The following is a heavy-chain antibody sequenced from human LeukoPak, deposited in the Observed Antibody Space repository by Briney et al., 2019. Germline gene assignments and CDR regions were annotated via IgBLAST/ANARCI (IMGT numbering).Heavy chain of an antibody. CDR1: GGTFSSYA. Sequence: SVKVSCKASGGTFSSYAISWVRQAPGQGLEWMGGIIPIFGTANYAQKFQGRVTITTDESTSTAYMELSSLRSEDTAVCYCARVPDIAVAGTIDYWGQGTLVTVSS. D-gene: IGHD6-19*01. J-gene: IGHJ4*02. CDR3: ARVPDIAVAGTIDY. V-gene: IGHV1-69*05. CDR2: IIPIFGTA.